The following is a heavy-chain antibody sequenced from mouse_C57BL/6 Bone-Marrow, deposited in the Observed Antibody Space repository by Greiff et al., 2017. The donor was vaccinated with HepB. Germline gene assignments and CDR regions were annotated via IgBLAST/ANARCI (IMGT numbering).Heavy chain of an antibody. CDR1: GYSITSDY. CDR3: ARSPLRGVWYFDV. D-gene: IGHD2-12*01. V-gene: IGHV3-8*01. J-gene: IGHJ1*03. CDR2: ISYSGST. Sequence: EVMLVESGPGLAKPSQTLSLTCSVTGYSITSDYWNWIRKFPGNKLEYMGYISYSGSTYYNPSLKSRISITRDTSKNQYYLQLNSVTTEDTATYYCARSPLRGVWYFDVWGTGTTVTVSS.